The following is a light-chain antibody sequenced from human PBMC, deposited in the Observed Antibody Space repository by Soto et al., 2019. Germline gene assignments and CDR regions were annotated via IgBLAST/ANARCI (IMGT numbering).Light chain of an antibody. CDR2: GAS. J-gene: IGKJ1*01. Sequence: EIVMTPSPATLSVSPGERATLSCRASQSVSSNLAWYQQTPGQAPRLLIYGASTRATGIPARFSGSGSGTDFTLTISRLEPDDFATYYCQHYNSYSEAFGQGTKVDIK. CDR1: QSVSSN. V-gene: IGKV3-15*01. CDR3: QHYNSYSEA.